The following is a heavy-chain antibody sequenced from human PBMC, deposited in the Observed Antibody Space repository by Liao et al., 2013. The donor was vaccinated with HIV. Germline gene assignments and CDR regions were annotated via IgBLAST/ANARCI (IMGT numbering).Heavy chain of an antibody. D-gene: IGHD4-17*01. J-gene: IGHJ4*02. V-gene: IGHV4-30-2*01. CDR2: IYHSGST. CDR3: ARDNGGDYGGRFDY. Sequence: QVQLQESGSGLVKPSQTLSLTCAVSGGSISSGGYSWSWIRQPPGKGLEWIGYIYHSGSTYYNPSLKSRVTISVDRSKNQFSLKLSSVTAADTAVYYCARDNGGDYGGRFDYWGQGTLVTVSS. CDR1: GGSISSGGYS.